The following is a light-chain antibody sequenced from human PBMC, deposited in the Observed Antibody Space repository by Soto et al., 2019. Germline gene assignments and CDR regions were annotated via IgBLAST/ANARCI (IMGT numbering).Light chain of an antibody. J-gene: IGKJ2*01. CDR3: QEYNSYPYT. V-gene: IGKV1-5*03. CDR2: KAS. Sequence: DIQMTQSPSTLSASVGDRVTITCRASQSISSWLAWYQQKPGKAPKLLIYKASSLESGVPSRFSGSGSGTEFTLTISSLQPDDFATYYCQEYNSYPYTFGQGTKLEIK. CDR1: QSISSW.